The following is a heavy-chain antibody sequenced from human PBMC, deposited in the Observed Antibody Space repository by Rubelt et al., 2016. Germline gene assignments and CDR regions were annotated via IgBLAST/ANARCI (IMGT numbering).Heavy chain of an antibody. D-gene: IGHD4-23*01. J-gene: IGHJ5*02. CDR1: GYSFTSYW. Sequence: EVQLVQSGAEVKKPGESLRISCKGSGYSFTSYWISWVRQMPGKGLEWMGRIDPSDSYTNYSPSFHCHVTISADESSSTAYLQWSSLKASDTAMYYCARHAGDGGNSEDWFDPWGQGTLVTVSS. CDR2: IDPSDSYT. V-gene: IGHV5-10-1*01. CDR3: ARHAGDGGNSEDWFDP.